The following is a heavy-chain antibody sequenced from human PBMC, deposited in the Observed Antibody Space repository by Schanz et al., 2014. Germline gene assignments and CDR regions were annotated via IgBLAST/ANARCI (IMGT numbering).Heavy chain of an antibody. CDR3: ASGVHVSSLKKGLQF. J-gene: IGHJ1*01. CDR1: GFSIRNHD. D-gene: IGHD3-10*01. V-gene: IGHV3-13*04. CDR2: IGTAGDT. Sequence: EVQLVESGGGLVQPGGSLRLSCAASGFSIRNHDMHWVRQATGAGLEWVSAIGTAGDTFYLDSVKGRFTISRENAKNSLYLQMNSLRAGDTAVYYCASGVHVSSLKKGLQFWGRGTLVIVSS.